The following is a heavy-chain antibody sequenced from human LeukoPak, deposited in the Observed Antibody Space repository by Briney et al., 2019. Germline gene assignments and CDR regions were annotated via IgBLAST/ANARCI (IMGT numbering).Heavy chain of an antibody. J-gene: IGHJ6*03. Sequence: PGGSLRLSCAASGFTFDDYAMHWVRQAPGKGLEWVSGINWNSNNIDYADSVKGRFTISRDNAKNSLYLQMNSLRAEDTAVYYCARDTAIAVAGGGSDYYYYMDVWGKGTTVTISS. D-gene: IGHD6-19*01. CDR2: INWNSNNI. CDR1: GFTFDDYA. CDR3: ARDTAIAVAGGGSDYYYYMDV. V-gene: IGHV3-9*01.